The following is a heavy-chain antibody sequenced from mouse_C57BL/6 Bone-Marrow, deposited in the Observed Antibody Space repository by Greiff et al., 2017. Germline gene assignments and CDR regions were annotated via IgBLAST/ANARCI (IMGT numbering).Heavy chain of an antibody. J-gene: IGHJ3*01. CDR1: GFTFSSYA. CDR2: ISSGGDYI. D-gene: IGHD2-1*01. V-gene: IGHV5-9-1*02. CDR3: TRDQYGNYWFAY. Sequence: EVKVEESGEGLVKPGGSLKLSCAASGFTFSSYAMSWVRQTPEKRLEWVAYISSGGDYIYYADTVKGRFTISRDNARNTLYLQMSSLKSEDTAMYYCTRDQYGNYWFAYWGQGTLVTVSA.